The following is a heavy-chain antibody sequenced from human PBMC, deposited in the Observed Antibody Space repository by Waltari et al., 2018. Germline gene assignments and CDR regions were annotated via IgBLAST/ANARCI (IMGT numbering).Heavy chain of an antibody. CDR1: GGSFSGYY. CDR2: INHSGST. D-gene: IGHD3-3*01. V-gene: IGHV4-34*01. CDR3: ARDDIEVKYFWRRTWWYFDL. Sequence: QVQLQQWGAGLLKPSETLSLTCAVYGGSFSGYYWSWIRQPPGKGLEWIGEINHSGSTNYNPSLKSRVTISVDTSKNQFSLKLSSVTAADTAVYYCARDDIEVKYFWRRTWWYFDLWGRGTLVTVSS. J-gene: IGHJ2*01.